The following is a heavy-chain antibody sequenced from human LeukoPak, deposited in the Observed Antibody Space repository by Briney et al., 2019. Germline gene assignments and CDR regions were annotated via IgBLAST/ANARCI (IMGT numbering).Heavy chain of an antibody. CDR1: GGSIRDYY. Sequence: SETLSLTCTVSGGSIRDYYWSWIRQPPGKGLEWIGYIYYSGSTNYDPSLKSRVTISVDTSKNQFSLKLSSVTAADTAVYYCARSCSSWYYYYYMDVWGKGTTVTVSS. J-gene: IGHJ6*03. V-gene: IGHV4-59*12. CDR3: ARSCSSWYYYYYMDV. CDR2: IYYSGST. D-gene: IGHD6-13*01.